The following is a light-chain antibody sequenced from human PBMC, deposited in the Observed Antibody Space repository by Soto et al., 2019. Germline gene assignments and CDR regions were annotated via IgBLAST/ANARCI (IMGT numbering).Light chain of an antibody. Sequence: EIVLTQSPGTLSLSPGERATLSCRASQSVSSSYLAWYQQKPGQAPRLLIYGASSRATGIPDRFSGRGSGTDFTLPISSLEPEDFAVYYCQQYGSSPFGQGTRLEIK. V-gene: IGKV3-20*01. J-gene: IGKJ5*01. CDR1: QSVSSSY. CDR3: QQYGSSP. CDR2: GAS.